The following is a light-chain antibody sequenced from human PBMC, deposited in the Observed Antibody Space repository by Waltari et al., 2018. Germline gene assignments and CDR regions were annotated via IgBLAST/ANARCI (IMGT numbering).Light chain of an antibody. Sequence: SQSVLYNSNDKNYLAWYQQKPGQPPRLLIYWASTRESGVPDRFSGSGSGTDFTLTISNLQAEDVAVYYCQQYYRSRTFGQGTKVEIK. CDR1: QSVLYNSNDKNY. CDR3: QQYYRSRT. CDR2: WAS. J-gene: IGKJ1*01. V-gene: IGKV4-1*01.